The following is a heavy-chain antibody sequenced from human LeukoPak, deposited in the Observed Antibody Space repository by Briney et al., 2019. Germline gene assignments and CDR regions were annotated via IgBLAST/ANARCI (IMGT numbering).Heavy chain of an antibody. J-gene: IGHJ4*02. V-gene: IGHV1-2*06. CDR3: ASHYDRDGGVDY. CDR2: INPNSGGT. D-gene: IGHD3-16*01. CDR1: GYTFTVYY. Sequence: ASVTVSCTASGYTFTVYYMHWVRQAPGQGLEWMGRINPNSGGTNYAQKFQGRVTMTRDTSISTAYMELSRLRSDDTAVYYCASHYDRDGGVDYWGQGTLVTVSS.